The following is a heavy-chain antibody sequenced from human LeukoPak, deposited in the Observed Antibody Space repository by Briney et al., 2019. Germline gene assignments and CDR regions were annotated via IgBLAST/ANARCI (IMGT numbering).Heavy chain of an antibody. CDR1: GYTFTGYY. CDR2: INPNSGGT. D-gene: IGHD6-19*01. J-gene: IGHJ4*02. CDR3: ARTSGYSSGWVLDY. Sequence: ASVKVSCKASGYTFTGYYMHWVRQAPGQGLEWMGWINPNSGGTNYAQKFQGRVTMTRNTSISTAYMELSSLRSEDTAVYYCARTSGYSSGWVLDYWGQGTLVTVSS. V-gene: IGHV1-2*02.